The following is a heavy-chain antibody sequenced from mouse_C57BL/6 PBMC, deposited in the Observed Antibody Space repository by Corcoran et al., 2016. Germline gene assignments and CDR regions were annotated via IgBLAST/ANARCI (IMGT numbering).Heavy chain of an antibody. CDR1: GYTFTDYE. Sequence: QVQLQQSGAELVRPGASVTLSCKASGYTFTDYEMHWVKQTPVHGLEWIGAIDPETGGTAYNQKFKGKAILTADKSSSTAYMELRSLTSEDSAVYYCTRGGSSLYWDFDVWGTGTTVTVSS. V-gene: IGHV1-15*01. J-gene: IGHJ1*03. CDR2: IDPETGGT. D-gene: IGHD1-1*01. CDR3: TRGGSSLYWDFDV.